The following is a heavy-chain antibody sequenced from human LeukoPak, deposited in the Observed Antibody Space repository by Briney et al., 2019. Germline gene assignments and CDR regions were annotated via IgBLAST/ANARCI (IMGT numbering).Heavy chain of an antibody. CDR2: ISAYNGNT. J-gene: IGHJ4*02. D-gene: IGHD3-22*01. Sequence: ASVKVSCKASGYTFTSYGISWVRQAPGQGLEWMGWISAYNGNTNYAQKLQGRVTMTTDTSTSTAYMELRSLRSDDTAVYYCARGSHLDDSSGYYLDYWGQGTLVTVSS. CDR3: ARGSHLDDSSGYYLDY. CDR1: GYTFTSYG. V-gene: IGHV1-18*01.